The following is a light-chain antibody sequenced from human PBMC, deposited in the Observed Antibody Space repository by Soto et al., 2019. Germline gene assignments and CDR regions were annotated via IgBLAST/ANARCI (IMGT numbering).Light chain of an antibody. V-gene: IGKV3-20*01. Sequence: EIVLTQSPGTLSLSPGERAILSCRASQIVGRNYVAGYQQKPGKAPRLLIFAASGRVTGIPDRFSGIGSGTDFTLTITRLEPEDLALYFCQQYGSSPPYTFGQGTTLEIK. J-gene: IGKJ2*01. CDR2: AAS. CDR1: QIVGRNY. CDR3: QQYGSSPPYT.